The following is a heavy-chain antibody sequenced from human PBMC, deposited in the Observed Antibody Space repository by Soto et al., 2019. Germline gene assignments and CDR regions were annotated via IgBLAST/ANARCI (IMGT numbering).Heavy chain of an antibody. CDR2: IYYSGST. J-gene: IGHJ3*02. V-gene: IGHV4-59*01. CDR1: GGSISSYY. D-gene: IGHD2-21*01. CDR3: ARDPRFRGHDAFDI. Sequence: ETLSLTCTVSGGSISSYYWSWIRQPPGKGLEWIGYIYYSGSTNYNPSLKSRVTISVDTSKNQFSLKLSSVTAADTAVYYCARDPRFRGHDAFDIWGQGTMVTVSS.